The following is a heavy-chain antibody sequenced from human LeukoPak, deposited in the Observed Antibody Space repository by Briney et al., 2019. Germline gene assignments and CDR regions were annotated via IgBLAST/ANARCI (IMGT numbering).Heavy chain of an antibody. D-gene: IGHD6-19*01. CDR2: INHSGST. V-gene: IGHV4-34*01. CDR3: ASRTNSSGPIADY. CDR1: GGSFSGYY. J-gene: IGHJ4*02. Sequence: SETLSLTCAVYGGSFSGYYWSWIRQPPGKWLEWIGEINHSGSTNYNPSLESRVTISVDTSKNQFSLKLSSVTAADTAVYYCASRTNSSGPIADYWGQGTLVTVSS.